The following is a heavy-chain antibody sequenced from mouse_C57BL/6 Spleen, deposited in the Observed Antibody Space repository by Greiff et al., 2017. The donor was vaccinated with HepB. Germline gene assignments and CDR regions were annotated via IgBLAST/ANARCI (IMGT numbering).Heavy chain of an antibody. Sequence: QVQLQQPGAELVKPGASVKLSCKASGYTFTSYWMHWVKQRPEQGLEWIGMIHPNSGSTNYNEKFKSKATLTVDKSSSTAYMQLSSLTSEDSAVYYWAGITTVVFDYWGQGTTLTVSS. CDR2: IHPNSGST. CDR1: GYTFTSYW. J-gene: IGHJ2*01. D-gene: IGHD1-1*01. CDR3: AGITTVVFDY. V-gene: IGHV1-64*01.